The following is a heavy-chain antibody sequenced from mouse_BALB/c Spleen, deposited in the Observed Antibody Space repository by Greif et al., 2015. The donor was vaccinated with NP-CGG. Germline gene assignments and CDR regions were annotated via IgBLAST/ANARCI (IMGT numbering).Heavy chain of an antibody. J-gene: IGHJ3*01. V-gene: IGHV5-12-1*01. D-gene: IGHD2-4*01. CDR2: ISSGGGST. CDR3: ARGLRVAY. CDR1: GLAFSSYD. Sequence: EVKLMESGGGLVKPGGSLKLSCAASGLAFSSYDMSWVRQTPEKRLEWVAYISSGGGSTYYPDTVKGRFTISRDNAKNTLYLQMSSLKSEDTAMYYCARGLRVAYWGQGTLVTVSA.